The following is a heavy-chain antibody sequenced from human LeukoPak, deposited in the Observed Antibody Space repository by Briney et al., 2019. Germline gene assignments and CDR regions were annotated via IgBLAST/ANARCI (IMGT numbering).Heavy chain of an antibody. V-gene: IGHV3-23*01. D-gene: IGHD3-10*01. CDR2: ISGSGGST. CDR3: AKDLGLWFGEISDYFDY. Sequence: GGSLRLSCAASGFTFSSYGMSWVRQAPGKGLEWVSAISGSGGSTYYADSVKGRFTISRDNSKNTLYLQMNSLRAEDTAVYYCAKDLGLWFGEISDYFDYWGQGTLATVSS. CDR1: GFTFSSYG. J-gene: IGHJ4*02.